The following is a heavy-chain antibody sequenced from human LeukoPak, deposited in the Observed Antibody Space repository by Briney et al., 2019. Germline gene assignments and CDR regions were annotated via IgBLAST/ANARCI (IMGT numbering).Heavy chain of an antibody. CDR1: GGAFSSYA. CDR3: ASLGRRHIDY. J-gene: IGHJ4*02. CDR2: IIPILGIA. V-gene: IGHV1-69*04. Sequence: ASVKVSCKASGGAFSSYAISWVRQAPGQGLEWMGRIIPILGIANYAQEFQGRVTITADKSTSTAYMELSSLRSEDTAVYYCASLGRRHIDYWGQGTLVTVSS.